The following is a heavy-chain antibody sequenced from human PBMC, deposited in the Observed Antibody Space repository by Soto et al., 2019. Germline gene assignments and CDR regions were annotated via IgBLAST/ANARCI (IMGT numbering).Heavy chain of an antibody. D-gene: IGHD1-7*01. CDR1: GVTVRTLA. J-gene: IGHJ4*02. Sequence: GWSLRLSCGASGVTVRTLAVSWVRQAPGKGLAWVSAVSASGQGIYYADSVRGRFTISRDNSKNTIFLHMDSLRAEDTAVYYCAKDRNYPRDQFHYWGQGTLVTVSS. V-gene: IGHV3-23*01. CDR2: VSASGQGI. CDR3: AKDRNYPRDQFHY.